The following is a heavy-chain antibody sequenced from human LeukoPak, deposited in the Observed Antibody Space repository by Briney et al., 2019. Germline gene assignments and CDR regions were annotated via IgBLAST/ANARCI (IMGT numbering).Heavy chain of an antibody. CDR1: GGSISSSSAY. Sequence: SETLSLTCTVSGGSISSSSAYWGWIRQPPGKGLGWIGSIYYSKNTYYNPSLKSRVTISADTSKNQFSLTLGSVSATDTAVYYCVSPRGFSYGYFDYWGQGTLVTVSS. D-gene: IGHD5-18*01. V-gene: IGHV4-39*01. CDR2: IYYSKNT. CDR3: VSPRGFSYGYFDY. J-gene: IGHJ4*02.